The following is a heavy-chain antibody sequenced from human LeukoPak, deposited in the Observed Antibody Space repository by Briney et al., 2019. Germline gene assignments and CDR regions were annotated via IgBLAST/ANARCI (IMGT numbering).Heavy chain of an antibody. CDR1: GGTFSSYA. CDR2: IIPIFGTA. J-gene: IGHJ6*03. V-gene: IGHV1-69*13. Sequence: GASVKVSCKASGGTFSSYAISWVRQAPGQGLEWTGGIIPIFGTANYAQKFQGRVTITADESTSTAYMELSSLRSEDTAVYYCARGYCSSTSCYDGSYYYYMDVWGKGTTVTVSS. CDR3: ARGYCSSTSCYDGSYYYYMDV. D-gene: IGHD2-2*01.